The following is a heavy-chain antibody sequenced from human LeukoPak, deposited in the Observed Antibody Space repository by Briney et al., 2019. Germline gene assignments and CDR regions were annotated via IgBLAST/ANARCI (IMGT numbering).Heavy chain of an antibody. V-gene: IGHV3-74*01. CDR1: GFTFSDYW. CDR2: INSDGRS. Sequence: GGSLRLSCAASGFTFSDYWIHWIRQTPGKGLVCVSRINSDGRSSYADSVKGRFTISRDNAKNTAYLEIKSLRDEDTAIYYCARGGSRTWTKPYYFDFWGLGTLVAVSS. D-gene: IGHD6-13*01. J-gene: IGHJ4*02. CDR3: ARGGSRTWTKPYYFDF.